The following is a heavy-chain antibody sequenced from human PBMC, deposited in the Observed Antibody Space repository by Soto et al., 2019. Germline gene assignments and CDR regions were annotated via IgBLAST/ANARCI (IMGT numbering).Heavy chain of an antibody. V-gene: IGHV1-69*02. J-gene: IGHJ5*02. CDR2: IIPILGIA. D-gene: IGHD2-2*01. CDR1: GGTFSSYT. Sequence: KVSCKASGGTFSSYTISWVRQAPGQGLEWMGRIIPILGIANYAQKFQGRVTITADKSTSTAYMELSSLRSEDTAVYYCASFLGPYCSSTSCPTNWFDPWGQGTLVTVSS. CDR3: ASFLGPYCSSTSCPTNWFDP.